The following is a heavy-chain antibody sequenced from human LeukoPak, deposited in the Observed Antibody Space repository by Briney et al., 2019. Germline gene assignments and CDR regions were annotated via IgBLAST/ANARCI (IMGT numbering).Heavy chain of an antibody. Sequence: PGGSLRLSCAASGFTFSSYEMNWVRQAPGKGLEWVSYISSSGSTIYYADSVKARFTISRDNAKNSLYLQMNSLRAEDTAVYYCASSMVRGVIPWFDPWGQGTLVTVSS. J-gene: IGHJ5*02. V-gene: IGHV3-48*03. CDR1: GFTFSSYE. CDR3: ASSMVRGVIPWFDP. D-gene: IGHD3-10*01. CDR2: ISSSGSTI.